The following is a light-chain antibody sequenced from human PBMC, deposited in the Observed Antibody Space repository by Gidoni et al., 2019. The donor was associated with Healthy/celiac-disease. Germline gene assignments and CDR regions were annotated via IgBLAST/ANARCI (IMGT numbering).Light chain of an antibody. J-gene: IGLJ2*01. V-gene: IGLV2-11*01. Sequence: SALTQPRSVSGSPGQSVTISCTGTSSDVGASNFVSWFQQHPGKAPKLMIYDVTKRPSGVPDRFSGSKSGNTASLTISGLQAEDEADYYCCSYAGSYTFVVFGGGTKLTVL. CDR2: DVT. CDR3: CSYAGSYTFVV. CDR1: SSDVGASNF.